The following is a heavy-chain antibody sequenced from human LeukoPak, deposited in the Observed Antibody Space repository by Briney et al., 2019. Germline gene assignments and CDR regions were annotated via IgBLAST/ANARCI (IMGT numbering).Heavy chain of an antibody. J-gene: IGHJ6*02. CDR1: GDSVSNNSAA. CDR2: TYYRSKWYD. CDR3: ARANNVYYYGMDV. D-gene: IGHD1-14*01. Sequence: SQTLSLTCVISGDSVSNNSAAWNWIRQSPSRGLEWLGRTYYRSKWYDSYSVSVKSRITINPDTSKNQFSLQLNSVTPEDTAVYYCARANNVYYYGMDVWGQGTTVTVSS. V-gene: IGHV6-1*01.